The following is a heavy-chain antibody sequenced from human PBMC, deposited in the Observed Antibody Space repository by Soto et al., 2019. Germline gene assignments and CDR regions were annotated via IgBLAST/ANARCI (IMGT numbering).Heavy chain of an antibody. D-gene: IGHD6-13*01. J-gene: IGHJ5*02. CDR3: ARMASAGTLNWFDP. Sequence: QVQLVQSGVEVKEPGASVRVSCKASGYTFINFDISWVRQAAGQGLEWLGWMNPGSGTTGYASNFQGRVAMTRDASTGTSHLELSSLTSDDTAVYYCARMASAGTLNWFDPWGQGTLVTVSS. CDR1: GYTFINFD. CDR2: MNPGSGTT. V-gene: IGHV1-8*02.